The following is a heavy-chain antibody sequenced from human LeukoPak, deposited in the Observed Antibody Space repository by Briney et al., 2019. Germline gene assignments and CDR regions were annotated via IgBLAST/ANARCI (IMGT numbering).Heavy chain of an antibody. CDR3: VREESGGYFDY. CDR1: GFXFTNYL. CDR2: IASSVDTT. Sequence: ASVKVSCRSFGFXFTNYLLHWVRQAPGQGLEWVGRIASSVDTTNYAQKFRGRVTMTRDTSTSTVYMELSSLRSDDTAIYYCVREESGGYFDYWGQGTLVTVSS. D-gene: IGHD2-8*02. V-gene: IGHV1-46*01. J-gene: IGHJ4*02.